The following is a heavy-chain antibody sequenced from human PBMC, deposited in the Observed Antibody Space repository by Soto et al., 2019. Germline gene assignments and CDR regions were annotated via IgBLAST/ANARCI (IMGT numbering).Heavy chain of an antibody. Sequence: QVQLVQSGAEVKKPGSSVKVSCKASGGTFSSYAISWVRQAPGQGLEWMGGIIPIFGTANYAQKFQGRVTITADESTSTAYMELSSLRSEDTAVYYCARSGARYYGSGSYYDYWGQGALVTVSS. V-gene: IGHV1-69*01. J-gene: IGHJ4*02. D-gene: IGHD3-10*01. CDR1: GGTFSSYA. CDR2: IIPIFGTA. CDR3: ARSGARYYGSGSYYDY.